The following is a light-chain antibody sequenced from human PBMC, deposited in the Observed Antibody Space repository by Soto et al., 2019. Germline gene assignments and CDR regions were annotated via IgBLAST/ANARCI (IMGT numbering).Light chain of an antibody. CDR3: SSYTSSSTYV. CDR2: DVS. Sequence: QSALTQPPSVSGSPGQSVTISCTGSSSDVGSHNRVSGYQQPPGTAPKLMIYDVSNRPSGVPDRFSGSKSGNTASLTISGLQAEDEADYYCSSYTSSSTYVFGTGTKLTVL. V-gene: IGLV2-18*02. CDR1: SSDVGSHNR. J-gene: IGLJ1*01.